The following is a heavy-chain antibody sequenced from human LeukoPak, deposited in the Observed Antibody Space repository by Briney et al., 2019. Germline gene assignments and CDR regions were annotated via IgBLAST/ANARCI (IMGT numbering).Heavy chain of an antibody. J-gene: IGHJ5*02. D-gene: IGHD2-21*02. V-gene: IGHV1-69*04. CDR3: ARDLEVTAILVGNWFDP. CDR2: IIPILGIA. CDR1: GGTFSSYA. Sequence: ASVKVSCKASGGTFSSYAISWVRQAPGRGLEWMGRIIPILGIANYAQKFQGRVTITADKSTSTAYMELSSLRSEDTAVYYCARDLEVTAILVGNWFDPWGQGTLVTVSS.